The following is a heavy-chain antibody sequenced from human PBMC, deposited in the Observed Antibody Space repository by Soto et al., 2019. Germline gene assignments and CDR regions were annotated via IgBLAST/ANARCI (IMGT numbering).Heavy chain of an antibody. D-gene: IGHD6-19*01. V-gene: IGHV3-23*01. CDR1: GFTFSSYA. J-gene: IGHJ4*02. Sequence: EVQLLESGGGWVQPGGSLRLSCAASGFTFSSYAMSWVRQAPGKGLDWVSAISVSVGSTYYADSVKGRFTISRDNSKNTLYLQMNSLRAEDTAVYYWAKVERAVAGIIDWGQGTLVTVSS. CDR3: AKVERAVAGIID. CDR2: ISVSVGST.